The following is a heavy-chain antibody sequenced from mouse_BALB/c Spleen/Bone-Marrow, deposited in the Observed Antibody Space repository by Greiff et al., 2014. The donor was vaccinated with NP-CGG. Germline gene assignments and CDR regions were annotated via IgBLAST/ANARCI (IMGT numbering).Heavy chain of an antibody. Sequence: QVVESXPELVKPGASVTMSCKASGYTFTSYVMHWVKQKPGQGLEWIGYFNPYNDGPKYNEKFKGKATLTSDKSSSTAYMELSRLTSEDSAVYYCAIHEGYFDYWGQGTTLTVSS. V-gene: IGHV1-14*01. J-gene: IGHJ2*01. CDR2: FNPYNDGP. CDR3: AIHEGYFDY. CDR1: GYTFTSYV.